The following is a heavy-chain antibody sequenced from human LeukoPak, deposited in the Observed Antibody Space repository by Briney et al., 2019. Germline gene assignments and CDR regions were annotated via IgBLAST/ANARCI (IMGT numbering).Heavy chain of an antibody. Sequence: PSETLSLTCAVYGGSFSGYYWSWIRQPPGKGLEWIGEINHSGSTNYNPSLKSRVTISVDTSKNQFSPKLSSVTAADTAVYYCARDTTYYDFWSGYPDYWGQGTLVTVSS. V-gene: IGHV4-34*01. CDR3: ARDTTYYDFWSGYPDY. D-gene: IGHD3-3*01. CDR2: INHSGST. J-gene: IGHJ4*02. CDR1: GGSFSGYY.